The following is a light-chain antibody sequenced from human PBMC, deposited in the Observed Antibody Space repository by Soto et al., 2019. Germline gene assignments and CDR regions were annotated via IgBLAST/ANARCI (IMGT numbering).Light chain of an antibody. CDR2: GAS. CDR3: QQYNNWPPAWT. V-gene: IGKV3-15*01. J-gene: IGKJ1*01. Sequence: DIVVTRSRATRSGCIGEGGTRAWWGSQSVRSNLAWYQQKPGQSPRLLIYGASTRATGIPARFSGSGSGTQFTLTISSLQSEDFAVYHCQQYNNWPPAWTVGQGTKVDIK. CDR1: QSVRSN.